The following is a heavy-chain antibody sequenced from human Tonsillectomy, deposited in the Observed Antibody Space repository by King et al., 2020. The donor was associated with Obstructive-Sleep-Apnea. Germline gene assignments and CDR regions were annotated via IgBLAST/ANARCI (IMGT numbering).Heavy chain of an antibody. D-gene: IGHD5-18*01. CDR3: ARDLGYNYGYYFDY. CDR1: GFTFSSYN. Sequence: VQLVESGGGLVQPGGSLRLSCAASGFTFSSYNMHWVRQAPGKGLEWVSYIISSSDTRYYADSVKGRFTISRDNAKNSLYLQMHSLRAEDTAVYYCARDLGYNYGYYFDYWGQGTLLTVSS. J-gene: IGHJ4*02. V-gene: IGHV3-48*01. CDR2: IISSSDTR.